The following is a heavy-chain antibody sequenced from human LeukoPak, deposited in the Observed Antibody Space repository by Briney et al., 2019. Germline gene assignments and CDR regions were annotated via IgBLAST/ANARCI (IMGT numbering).Heavy chain of an antibody. J-gene: IGHJ4*02. CDR1: GFTFSSYG. CDR2: IPYDGSNK. V-gene: IGHV3-30*18. CDR3: AKGSSGPSDY. D-gene: IGHD6-19*01. Sequence: GGSLRLSCAASGFTFSSYGMHWVRQAPGKGLEWVAVIPYDGSNKYYADSVKGRFTISRDNSKNTLYLQMNSLRAEDTAVYYCAKGSSGPSDYWGQGTLVTVSS.